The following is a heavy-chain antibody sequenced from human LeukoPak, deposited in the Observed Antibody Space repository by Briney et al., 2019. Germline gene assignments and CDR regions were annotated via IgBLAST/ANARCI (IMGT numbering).Heavy chain of an antibody. V-gene: IGHV5-51*01. CDR1: GYSFTSYW. CDR2: ICPGDSDT. D-gene: IGHD3-3*01. Sequence: GESLKISCKGSGYSFTSYWIGWVRQMPGKGLEWMGIICPGDSDTRYSPSFQGQVTISADKSISTAYLQWSSLKASDTAMYYCARNDFWSGYYSYNWFDPWGQGTLVTVSS. J-gene: IGHJ5*02. CDR3: ARNDFWSGYYSYNWFDP.